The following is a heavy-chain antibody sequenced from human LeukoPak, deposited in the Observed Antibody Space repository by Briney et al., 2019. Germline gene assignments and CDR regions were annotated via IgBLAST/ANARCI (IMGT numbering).Heavy chain of an antibody. CDR2: MNPNSGNT. CDR3: ARGFLSRWLQMSYYFQH. D-gene: IGHD5-24*01. J-gene: IGHJ1*01. V-gene: IGHV1-8*01. Sequence: ASVKVSCKASGYTFTSYDINWVRQATGQGLEWMGWMNPNSGNTGYAQKFQGRVTMTRNTSISTAYMELSSLRSEDTAVYYRARGFLSRWLQMSYYFQHWGQGTLVTVTS. CDR1: GYTFTSYD.